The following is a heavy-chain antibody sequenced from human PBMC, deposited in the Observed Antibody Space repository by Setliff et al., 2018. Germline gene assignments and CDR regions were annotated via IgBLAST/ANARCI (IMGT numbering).Heavy chain of an antibody. J-gene: IGHJ6*03. CDR3: RLTLPYDYDSSGSLWFMDV. CDR1: GYIFTNYW. CDR2: IYPDDSDT. V-gene: IGHV5-51*01. D-gene: IGHD3-22*01. Sequence: GESLKISCKASGYIFTNYWIGWVRQMPGKGLEWMGVIYPDDSDTRYSPSFQGQVTISRDDSKNTLYLQMNSLKTEDTAVYYCRLTLPYDYDSSGSLWFMDVWGKGTTVTVSS.